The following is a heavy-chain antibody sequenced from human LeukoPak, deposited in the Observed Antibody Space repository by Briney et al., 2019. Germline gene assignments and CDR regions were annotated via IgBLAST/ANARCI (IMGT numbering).Heavy chain of an antibody. Sequence: ASVKVSCKASGYTFTSYGISWVRQAPGQGLEWMGWISAYNGNTNYAQKLQGRVTMTTDTSTSTAYMELRSLGSDDTAVYYCARYDFWSGYYSYFDYWGQGTLVTVSS. CDR3: ARYDFWSGYYSYFDY. J-gene: IGHJ4*02. CDR1: GYTFTSYG. V-gene: IGHV1-18*01. D-gene: IGHD3-3*01. CDR2: ISAYNGNT.